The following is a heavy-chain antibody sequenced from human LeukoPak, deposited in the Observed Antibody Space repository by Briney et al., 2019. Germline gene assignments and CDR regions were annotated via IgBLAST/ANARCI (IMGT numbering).Heavy chain of an antibody. D-gene: IGHD2-15*01. J-gene: IGHJ4*02. CDR1: GFTFSSYA. Sequence: GGSLRLSCAASGFTFSSYAMSWVRQAPGKGLEWVSAISGSGGSTYYADSVKGRFTISRDNSKNTLYLQMNSLRAEDTAVYYCAKGDCSGGSGYPNFDYWGQGTLVTVSS. CDR3: AKGDCSGGSGYPNFDY. CDR2: ISGSGGST. V-gene: IGHV3-23*01.